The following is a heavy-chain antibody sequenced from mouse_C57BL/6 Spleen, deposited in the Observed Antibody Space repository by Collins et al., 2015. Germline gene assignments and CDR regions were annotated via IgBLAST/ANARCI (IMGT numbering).Heavy chain of an antibody. Sequence: EVHLQQSGTELVRPGASVKLSCTTSGFNIKDDYVHWVKQRPEKGLAWIGWIDPENGDTECASKFQGKATITIDTSSNTAYPQLSSLTSEDTAVYYCTTGYKWGQGTTLTVSS. V-gene: IGHV14-4*01. CDR2: IDPENGDT. J-gene: IGHJ2*01. CDR1: GFNIKDDY. D-gene: IGHD2-2*01. CDR3: TTGYK.